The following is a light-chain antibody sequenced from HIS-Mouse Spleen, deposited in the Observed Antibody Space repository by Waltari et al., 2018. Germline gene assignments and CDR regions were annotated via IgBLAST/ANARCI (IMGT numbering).Light chain of an antibody. Sequence: DIVMTQSPLSLPVTPGEPASISCRSSKGLLHSNGYNYLDWYLQKPGQSPQLLIYLGSNRASGVPDRFSGSGSGTDFTLKISRVEAEDVGVYYCMQALQTPRTFGQGTKVEIK. CDR2: LGS. CDR1: KGLLHSNGYNY. J-gene: IGKJ1*01. CDR3: MQALQTPRT. V-gene: IGKV2-28*01.